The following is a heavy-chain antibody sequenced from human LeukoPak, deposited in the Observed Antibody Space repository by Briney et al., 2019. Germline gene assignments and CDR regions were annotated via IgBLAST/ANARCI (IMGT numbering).Heavy chain of an antibody. D-gene: IGHD3-9*01. Sequence: PGGSLRLSCAASGFIFSSYWMHWVRQAPGKGLEWVAVISYDGSNKYYADSVKGRFTISRDNSRNTLHLQMNSLRAEDTAVYSCAKASLRYFDWFSDYWGQGTLVSVSS. CDR1: GFIFSSYW. V-gene: IGHV3-30*18. CDR2: ISYDGSNK. J-gene: IGHJ4*02. CDR3: AKASLRYFDWFSDY.